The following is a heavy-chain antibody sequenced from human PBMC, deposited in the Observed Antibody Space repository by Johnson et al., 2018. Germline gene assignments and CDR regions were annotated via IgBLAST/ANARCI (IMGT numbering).Heavy chain of an antibody. D-gene: IGHD3-22*01. V-gene: IGHV4-59*01. CDR2: IYYSGST. J-gene: IGHJ4*02. Sequence: QVQLQESGPGLVKPSETLSLTCTVSGGSISSYYWSWIRQPPGKGLEWIGYIYYSGSTNYNPSLKSRVTISVDTSKNPFSLKLTSVAAADTAVYYCARARVTMIVATTKYYFDYWGQGTLVTVSS. CDR3: ARARVTMIVATTKYYFDY. CDR1: GGSISSYY.